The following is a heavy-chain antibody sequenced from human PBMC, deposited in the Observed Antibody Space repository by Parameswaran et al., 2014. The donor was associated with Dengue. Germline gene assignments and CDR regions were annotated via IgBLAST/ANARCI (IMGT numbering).Heavy chain of an antibody. CDR2: TYYRSKWYN. CDR3: ARGIPVDTAMLTWFDHYYGMDV. V-gene: IGHV6-1*01. J-gene: IGHJ6*02. D-gene: IGHD5-18*01. Sequence: KWIRQSPSRGLEWLGRTYYRSKWYNDYAVSVKSRISINPDTSKNQFSLQVNSVTPEDTAVYYCARGIPVDTAMLTWFDHYYGMDVWGQGTTVTVSS.